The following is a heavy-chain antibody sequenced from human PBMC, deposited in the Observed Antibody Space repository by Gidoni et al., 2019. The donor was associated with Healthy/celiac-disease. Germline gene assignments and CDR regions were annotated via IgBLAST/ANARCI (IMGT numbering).Heavy chain of an antibody. CDR2: IYYSGST. J-gene: IGHJ4*02. CDR3: ARHGGGSFAHFDY. D-gene: IGHD1-26*01. Sequence: QLQLQESGPGLVTPSETLSLTCTVSGGSILSSSYYWGWIRQPPGKGLEWIGSIYYSGSTYYNPSLKSRVTISVDTSKNQFSLKLSSVTAADTAVYYCARHGGGSFAHFDYWGQGTLVTVSS. V-gene: IGHV4-39*01. CDR1: GGSILSSSYY.